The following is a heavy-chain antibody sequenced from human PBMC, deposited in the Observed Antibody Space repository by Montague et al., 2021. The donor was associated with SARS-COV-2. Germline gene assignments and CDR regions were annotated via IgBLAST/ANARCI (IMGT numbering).Heavy chain of an antibody. Sequence: TLSLTCTVAGDSITSGGYVWNWIRQHPGKGLEYIGAIFYSGSTYYKPSLTSRVSISMDTSKNAFSLSLHSVTAADTAVYFCAASGRRGYSNPFHHCGRGSLVTVSS. CDR3: AASGRRGYSNPFHH. CDR1: GDSITSGGYV. D-gene: IGHD4-11*01. J-gene: IGHJ4*02. CDR2: IFYSGST. V-gene: IGHV4-31*03.